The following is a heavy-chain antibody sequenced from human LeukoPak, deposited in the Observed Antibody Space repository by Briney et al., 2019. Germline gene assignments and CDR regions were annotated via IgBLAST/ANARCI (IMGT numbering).Heavy chain of an antibody. D-gene: IGHD5-18*01. Sequence: GAPLQISCQCSGSSFTNYWIGWGRPLPGKGLEWMGIIYPGDSDTRYSPSFQGQVTISADKSISTAYLQWSSLKASDTAMYYCARHDTDTAMVDYWGQGTLVTVSS. CDR1: GSSFTNYW. CDR2: IYPGDSDT. J-gene: IGHJ4*02. V-gene: IGHV5-51*01. CDR3: ARHDTDTAMVDY.